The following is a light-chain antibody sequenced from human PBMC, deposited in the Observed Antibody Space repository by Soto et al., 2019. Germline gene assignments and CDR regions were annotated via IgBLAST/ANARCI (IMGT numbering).Light chain of an antibody. V-gene: IGLV2-14*01. J-gene: IGLJ1*01. Sequence: QSALTQPASVSGTPGQSITISCTGSNSDVGIYDFVSWYQHHPSRAPKLIVSEVSHRPSGVSNRFSGSKSGNTASLTIAGLLSEDEADYYCISYTSDDVRYVFGTGTKLTVL. CDR2: EVS. CDR3: ISYTSDDVRYV. CDR1: NSDVGIYDF.